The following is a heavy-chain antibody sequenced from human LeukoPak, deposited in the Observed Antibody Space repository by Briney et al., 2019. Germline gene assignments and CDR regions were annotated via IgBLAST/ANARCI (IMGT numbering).Heavy chain of an antibody. J-gene: IGHJ4*02. CDR3: ARGDANWGYYFDY. Sequence: GGSLRLSCAASGFSFSSYSMNWVRQGPGKGLEWVSTISSTSSHIYMADSVKGRFTISRDNAKNSLYLQMNSLGAEDTALYYCARGDANWGYYFDYWGQGTLVTVSS. V-gene: IGHV3-21*04. D-gene: IGHD7-27*01. CDR1: GFSFSSYS. CDR2: ISSTSSHI.